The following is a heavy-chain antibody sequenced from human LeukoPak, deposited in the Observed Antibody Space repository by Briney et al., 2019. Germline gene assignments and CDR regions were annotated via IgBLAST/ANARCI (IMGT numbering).Heavy chain of an antibody. V-gene: IGHV3-33*01. D-gene: IGHD3-3*01. J-gene: IGHJ4*02. CDR2: IWYDGSNK. CDR1: GFTFSSYG. CDR3: ARGAADFWSGYYGYFDY. Sequence: GGSLRLSCAASGFTFSSYGMHWVRQAPGKGLEWVAVIWYDGSNKYYADSVKGRFTISRDNSKNTLYLQMNSLRAEDTAVYYCARGAADFWSGYYGYFDYWGQGTLVTVSS.